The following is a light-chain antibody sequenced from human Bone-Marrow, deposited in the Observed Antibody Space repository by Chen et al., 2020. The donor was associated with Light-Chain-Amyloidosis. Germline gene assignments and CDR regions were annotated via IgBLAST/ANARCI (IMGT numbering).Light chain of an antibody. CDR2: ENY. CDR3: QSYDSSNRVV. CDR1: SGGVASNF. V-gene: IGLV6-57*01. J-gene: IGLJ3*02. Sequence: NLMLTQPHAVSDSPGKTVATTCTRSSGGVASNFAQWYQQRPGSPPTIVIYENYRRPSGVPARFSGSIDASSNSASLTISGLQPEDEAIYYCQSYDSSNRVVFGGGTRLTVL.